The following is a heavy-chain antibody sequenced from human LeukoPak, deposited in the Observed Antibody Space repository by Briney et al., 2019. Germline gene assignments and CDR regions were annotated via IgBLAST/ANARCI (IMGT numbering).Heavy chain of an antibody. CDR2: IFPSGGKT. V-gene: IGHV1-46*01. CDR3: TRAFDP. Sequence: ASVKVSCKASGYKFTDYYIYWVRQAPGQGLEWMGAIFPSGGKTHYSQKFQGRLTLTRDTSTNTVYMELTGLRSDDTALYFCTRAFDPWGQGTLVTVPS. CDR1: GYKFTDYY. J-gene: IGHJ5*02.